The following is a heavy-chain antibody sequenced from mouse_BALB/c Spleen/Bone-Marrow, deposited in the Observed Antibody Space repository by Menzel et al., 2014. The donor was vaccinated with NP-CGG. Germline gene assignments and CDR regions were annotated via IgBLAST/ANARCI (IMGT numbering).Heavy chain of an antibody. CDR2: IDPANGNT. V-gene: IGHV14-3*02. CDR1: GFNIEDTY. J-gene: IGHJ4*01. Sequence: EVQLQQSGAELVKPGASVKLSCTASGFNIEDTYMHWVKQRPEQGLEWIGRIDPANGNTKYDPKFQGKVTITADTSSNTAYLQLSSLTSEDTAVYYCALLLRYYAMDYWGQGTSVTVSS. D-gene: IGHD1-1*01. CDR3: ALLLRYYAMDY.